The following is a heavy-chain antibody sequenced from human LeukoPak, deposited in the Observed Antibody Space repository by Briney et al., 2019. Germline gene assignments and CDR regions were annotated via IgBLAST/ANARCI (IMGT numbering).Heavy chain of an antibody. Sequence: ASVKVSCKVSGYTLTELSMHWVRQAPGKGLEWMGGFDPEDGETIYAQKFQGRVTMTEDKSTDTAYMELSSLRSEDAAVYYCACRDGYNWDYWGQGTLVTVSS. CDR2: FDPEDGET. CDR1: GYTLTELS. D-gene: IGHD5-24*01. V-gene: IGHV1-24*01. CDR3: ACRDGYNWDY. J-gene: IGHJ4*02.